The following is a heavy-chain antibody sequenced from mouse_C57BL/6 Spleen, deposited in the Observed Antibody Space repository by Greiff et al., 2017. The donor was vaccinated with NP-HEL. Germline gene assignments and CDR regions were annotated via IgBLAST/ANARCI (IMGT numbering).Heavy chain of an antibody. CDR3: ARVSGYAMDY. Sequence: QVQLQQPGAELVMPGASVKLSCKASGYTFTSYWMHWVKQRPGQGLVWIGEIDPSDSYTNYNQKFKGKSTLTVDKSSSTAYMQLSSLTSEDAAVYYCARVSGYAMDYWGQGTSVTVSS. J-gene: IGHJ4*01. V-gene: IGHV1-69*01. D-gene: IGHD3-2*02. CDR2: IDPSDSYT. CDR1: GYTFTSYW.